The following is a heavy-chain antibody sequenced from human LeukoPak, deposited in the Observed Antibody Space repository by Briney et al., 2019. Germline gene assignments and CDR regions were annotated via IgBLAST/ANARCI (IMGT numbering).Heavy chain of an antibody. D-gene: IGHD1-20*01. V-gene: IGHV3-23*01. J-gene: IGHJ6*02. Sequence: GGSLRLSCAASGFTFSTYAMNWVRQAPGKGLEWVSAISNSGRSIYYADSVKGRFTISRDNSKNTLYLQMNNLRAEDTAVYYCAKQFGTITGTYYYYYGMDVWGQGTTVTVSS. CDR3: AKQFGTITGTYYYYYGMDV. CDR1: GFTFSTYA. CDR2: ISNSGRSI.